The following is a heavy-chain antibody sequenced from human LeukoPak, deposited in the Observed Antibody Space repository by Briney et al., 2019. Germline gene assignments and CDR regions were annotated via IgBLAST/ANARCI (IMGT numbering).Heavy chain of an antibody. V-gene: IGHV1-46*01. D-gene: IGHD5-18*01. J-gene: IGHJ4*02. CDR2: INPSGGST. Sequence: ASVKVSCKASGYTFTSYYMHWVRQAPGQGLEWMGIINPSGGSTSYAQKFQGRVSMTRDTSTSTVYMELSSLRSEDTAVYYCARRGYPGYFDYWGQGTLVTVSS. CDR3: ARRGYPGYFDY. CDR1: GYTFTSYY.